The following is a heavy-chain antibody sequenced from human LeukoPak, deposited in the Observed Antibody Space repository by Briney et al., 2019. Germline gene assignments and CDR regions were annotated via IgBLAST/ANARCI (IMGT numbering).Heavy chain of an antibody. V-gene: IGHV4-34*01. D-gene: IGHD2-2*01. J-gene: IGHJ5*02. CDR2: INHSGST. CDR1: GGSFSGYY. CDR3: ARITRSWFDP. Sequence: MASETLSLTCAVYGGSFSGYYWSWIRQPPGKGPEWIGEINHSGSTNYNPSLKSRVTISVDTSKNQFSLKLSSVTAADTAVYYCARITRSWFDPWGQGTLVTVSS.